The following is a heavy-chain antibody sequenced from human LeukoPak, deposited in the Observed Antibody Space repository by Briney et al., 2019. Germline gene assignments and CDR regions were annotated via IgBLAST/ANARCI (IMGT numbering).Heavy chain of an antibody. D-gene: IGHD5-18*01. CDR3: ATIKRGNIFGFFDF. V-gene: IGHV4-59*11. CDR2: VLDNVRT. CDR1: GGSISSHY. Sequence: PSETLSLACTVSGGSISSHYWSWVRQPPGKGLEWIGYVLDNVRTKDNPSLNSRFTLSADTSKNQFSLRLTSVTAADTAVYYCATIKRGNIFGFFDFWGQGILVTVSS. J-gene: IGHJ4*02.